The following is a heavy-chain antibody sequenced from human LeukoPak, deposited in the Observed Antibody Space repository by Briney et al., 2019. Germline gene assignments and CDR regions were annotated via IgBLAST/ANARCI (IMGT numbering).Heavy chain of an antibody. D-gene: IGHD5-24*01. CDR1: GGSISSGGYY. CDR2: IYTSGST. CDR3: ARRRDGYNYDY. Sequence: SQTLSLTCTVSGGSISSGGYYWSWIRQPAGKGLEWIGRIYTSGSTNYNPSLKSRVTISVDTSKNQFSLKLSSVTAADTAVYYCARRRDGYNYDYWGQGTPVTVSS. V-gene: IGHV4-61*02. J-gene: IGHJ4*02.